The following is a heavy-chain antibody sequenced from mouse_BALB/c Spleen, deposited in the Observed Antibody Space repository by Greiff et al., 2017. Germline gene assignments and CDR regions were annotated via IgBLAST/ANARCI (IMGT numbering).Heavy chain of an antibody. Sequence: EVQLQESGGGLVQPGGSRKLSCAASGFTFSSFGMHWVRQAPEKGLEWVAYISSGSSTIYYADTVKGRFTISRDNPKNTLFLQITSLRSEDTAMYCCESSPKITTEGARGGYFDVWGAGTPVTVSA. D-gene: IGHD1-1*01. CDR2: ISSGSSTI. V-gene: IGHV5-17*02. CDR1: GFTFSSFG. CDR3: ESSPKITTEGARGGYFDV. J-gene: IGHJ1*01.